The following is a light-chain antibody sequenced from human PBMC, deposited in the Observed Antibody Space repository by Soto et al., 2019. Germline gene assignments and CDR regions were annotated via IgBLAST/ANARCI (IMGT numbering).Light chain of an antibody. Sequence: DIQMTQSPSFVSASVGDRVTITCRASQDISTWLAWYQQKPGRAPNLLIYSASSLQSGVPSRFSGSGSGTDFTLTISSLQPEDFATYYCQQANCFPYTCGQGTKLESK. CDR2: SAS. CDR1: QDISTW. J-gene: IGKJ2*01. CDR3: QQANCFPYT. V-gene: IGKV1-12*01.